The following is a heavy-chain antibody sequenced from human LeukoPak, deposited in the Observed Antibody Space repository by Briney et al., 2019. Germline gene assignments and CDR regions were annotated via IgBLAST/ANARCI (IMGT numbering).Heavy chain of an antibody. Sequence: PSETLSLSCTVSGVSIIGYYWSWIRQPPGKGLEWIGSIYYSGSTYYNPSLKSRLTISVDTSKNQFSLKLNSVTAADTAVYYCTRHSGPYASSWFDYWGQGTLVTVSS. D-gene: IGHD6-13*01. J-gene: IGHJ4*02. V-gene: IGHV4-59*05. CDR3: TRHSGPYASSWFDY. CDR1: GVSIIGYY. CDR2: IYYSGST.